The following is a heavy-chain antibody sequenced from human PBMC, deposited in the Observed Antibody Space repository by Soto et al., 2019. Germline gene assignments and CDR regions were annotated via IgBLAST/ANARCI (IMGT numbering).Heavy chain of an antibody. CDR1: EGSICSYY. CDR2: IFYSGST. D-gene: IGHD6-19*01. V-gene: IGHV4-59*01. Sequence: SETRSLARTVSEGSICSYYWCWYRQPPGKGLEWIGYIFYSGSTNYNPSLKSRVTISVDTSKNQFSLKLSSVTAADTAMYYCARDAVAGRHFDYWGQGTLVTV. J-gene: IGHJ4*02. CDR3: ARDAVAGRHFDY.